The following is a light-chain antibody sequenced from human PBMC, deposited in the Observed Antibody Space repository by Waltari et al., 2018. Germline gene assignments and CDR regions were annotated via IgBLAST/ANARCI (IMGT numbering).Light chain of an antibody. Sequence: QSALTQPASVSGSPGQSITISCTAVNSNVDILHLVPWYQHHPGRNPRLLIYETSQRPSGISNRFSGSKSGNTASLTISGLQPEDEADYFCCSFAGYGIYVFGSGTQVSVL. CDR3: CSFAGYGIYV. CDR1: NSNVDILHL. J-gene: IGLJ1*01. CDR2: ETS. V-gene: IGLV2-23*01.